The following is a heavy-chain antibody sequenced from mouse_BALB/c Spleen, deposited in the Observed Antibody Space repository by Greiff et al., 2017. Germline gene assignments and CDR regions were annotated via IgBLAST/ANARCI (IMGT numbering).Heavy chain of an antibody. V-gene: IGHV5-9-4*01. J-gene: IGHJ2*01. CDR1: GFTFSSYA. CDR2: ISSGGSYT. CDR3: AKIITTGVFDY. D-gene: IGHD1-1*01. Sequence: EVKVVESGGGLVKPGGSLKLSCAASGFTFSSYAMSWVRQSPEKRLEWVAEISSGGSYTYYPDTVTGRFTISRDNAKNTLYLEMSSLRSEDTAMYYCAKIITTGVFDYWGQGTTLTVSS.